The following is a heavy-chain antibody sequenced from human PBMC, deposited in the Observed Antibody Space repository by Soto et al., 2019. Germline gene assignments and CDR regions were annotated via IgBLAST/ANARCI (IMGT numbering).Heavy chain of an antibody. CDR2: ISAYNGNT. CDR1: GYTFTSYG. J-gene: IGHJ6*03. D-gene: IGHD3-16*02. V-gene: IGHV1-18*01. CDR3: AGSDDYIWGSYRSVAYYYYMDV. Sequence: ASVKVSCKASGYTFTSYGISWVRQAPGQGLEWMGWISAYNGNTNYAQKLQGRVTMTTDTSTSTAYMELRSLRSDDTAVYYCAGSDDYIWGSYRSVAYYYYMDVWGKGTTVTVSS.